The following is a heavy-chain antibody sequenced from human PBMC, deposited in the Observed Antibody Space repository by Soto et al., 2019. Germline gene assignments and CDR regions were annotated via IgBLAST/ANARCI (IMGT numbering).Heavy chain of an antibody. V-gene: IGHV1-18*01. CDR1: GYTCTSYG. D-gene: IGHD3-9*01. Sequence: ASVKVSCKPSGYTCTSYGVSWLRQAPGQGLEWMGWISAYNGNTNYSQKLQGRVTMTTDTSTSTAYMELRSLRSDDTAVYYCARDMDDILTGYYERSFDYWGQGTLVTVSS. CDR3: ARDMDDILTGYYERSFDY. J-gene: IGHJ4*02. CDR2: ISAYNGNT.